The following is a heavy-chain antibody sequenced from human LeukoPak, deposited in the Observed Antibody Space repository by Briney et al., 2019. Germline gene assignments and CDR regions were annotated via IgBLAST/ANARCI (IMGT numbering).Heavy chain of an antibody. D-gene: IGHD3-3*01. CDR2: INWNGGST. J-gene: IGHJ4*02. CDR3: ARGIRFLERLSGSDY. Sequence: GGSLRLSCAASGFTFDDYGMSWVRQAPGKGLEWVSGINWNGGSTGYADSVKGRFTISRDNAKNSLYLQMNSLRVEDTALYYCARGIRFLERLSGSDYWGQGTLVTVSS. CDR1: GFTFDDYG. V-gene: IGHV3-20*04.